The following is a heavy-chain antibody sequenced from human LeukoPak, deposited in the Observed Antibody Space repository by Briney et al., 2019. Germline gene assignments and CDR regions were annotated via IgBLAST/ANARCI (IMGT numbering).Heavy chain of an antibody. CDR1: GGSISSSSYY. CDR3: ARHNLVRAARLPDY. Sequence: SETLSLTCTVSGGSISSSSYYWGWIRQPPGKGLEWIGSIYYSGSTYYNPSLKSRVTISVDTSKNQFSLKLSSVTAADTAVYYCARHNLVRAARLPDYWGQGTLVTVSS. V-gene: IGHV4-39*01. D-gene: IGHD6-6*01. J-gene: IGHJ4*02. CDR2: IYYSGST.